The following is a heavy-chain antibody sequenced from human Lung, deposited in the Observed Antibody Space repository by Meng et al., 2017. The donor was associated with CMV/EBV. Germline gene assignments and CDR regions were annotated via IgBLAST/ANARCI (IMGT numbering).Heavy chain of an antibody. CDR1: GFTFSSYS. J-gene: IGHJ4*02. Sequence: GGSLRLSCAASGFTFSSYSMNWVRQAPGKGLEWVSSISSSSSYIYYADSVKGRFTISRDNAKNSLYLKMNSLRAEDTAVYYCARYYDLWSGYQVANYYFDYWGQGTLVTVSS. V-gene: IGHV3-21*01. CDR3: ARYYDLWSGYQVANYYFDY. D-gene: IGHD3-3*01. CDR2: ISSSSSYI.